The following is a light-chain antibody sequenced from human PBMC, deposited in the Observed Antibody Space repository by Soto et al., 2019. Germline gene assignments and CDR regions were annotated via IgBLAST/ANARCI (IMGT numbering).Light chain of an antibody. CDR2: DAS. V-gene: IGKV3-11*01. CDR3: QQRSNLIT. Sequence: EIVLTQPPATLSLSPGERATLSCRASQSVSSYLAWYQQKPGQAPRLLIYDASNRATGIPARFSGSGSGTDFTLTISSLEPEDFAVYYCQQRSNLITFGPGTKVDIK. J-gene: IGKJ3*01. CDR1: QSVSSY.